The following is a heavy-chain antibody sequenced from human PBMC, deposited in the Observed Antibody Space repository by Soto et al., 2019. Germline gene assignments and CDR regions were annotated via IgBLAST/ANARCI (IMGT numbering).Heavy chain of an antibody. CDR2: INPDGSST. Sequence: PGGSLRLSCAASGFTFSPYWMHWVRQAPGKGLVWVSRINPDGSSTNYADSVKGRFTISRDNSKNTVFLQMNSLRPEDTAVYYCAKDLHTTFGVVIRGSGLDVWGQGTTVTVSS. J-gene: IGHJ6*02. D-gene: IGHD3-3*01. V-gene: IGHV3-74*01. CDR1: GFTFSPYW. CDR3: AKDLHTTFGVVIRGSGLDV.